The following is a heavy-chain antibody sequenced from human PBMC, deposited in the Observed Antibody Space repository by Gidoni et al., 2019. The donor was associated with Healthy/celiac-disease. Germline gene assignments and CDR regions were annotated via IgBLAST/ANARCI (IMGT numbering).Heavy chain of an antibody. D-gene: IGHD4-17*01. CDR2: IYYSGST. V-gene: IGHV4-31*03. CDR3: ARGDGDYYPLPAFDI. Sequence: QVQLQESGPGLVKPSQTLSLTCPVSGGSIRSGGYYWRWIRQHPGKGREWIGYIYYSGSTYYNPALKSRVTISVDTSKNQLSLKLSSVTAADTAVYYCARGDGDYYPLPAFDIWGQGTMVTVSS. CDR1: GGSIRSGGYY. J-gene: IGHJ3*02.